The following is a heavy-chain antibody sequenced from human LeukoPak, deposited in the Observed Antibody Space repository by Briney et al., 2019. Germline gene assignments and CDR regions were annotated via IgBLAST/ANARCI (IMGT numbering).Heavy chain of an antibody. CDR1: GGSFSGYY. J-gene: IGHJ4*02. CDR2: IDHSGST. D-gene: IGHD3-22*01. Sequence: SETLSLTCTVYGGSFSGYYWSWIRQPPGKGLEWIGEIDHSGSTNYNPSLKSRVTISVDTSKNQFSLKLSSVTAADTAVYYCARVLSSGYSDYWGQGTLVTVS. CDR3: ARVLSSGYSDY. V-gene: IGHV4-34*01.